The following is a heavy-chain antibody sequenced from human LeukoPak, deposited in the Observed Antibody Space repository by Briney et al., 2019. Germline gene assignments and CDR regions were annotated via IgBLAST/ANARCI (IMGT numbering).Heavy chain of an antibody. CDR3: ARERVYYYDSSGYFDY. Sequence: KSSETLSLTCSVSGDSISSGSFYWSWIRQPAGRGLEWIGRIYPSGSTYYNPSLKSRVTISVDTSKNQFSLKLSSVTAADTAVYYCARERVYYYDSSGYFDYWGQGTLVTVSS. CDR2: IYPSGST. V-gene: IGHV4-61*02. D-gene: IGHD3-22*01. J-gene: IGHJ4*02. CDR1: GDSISSGSFY.